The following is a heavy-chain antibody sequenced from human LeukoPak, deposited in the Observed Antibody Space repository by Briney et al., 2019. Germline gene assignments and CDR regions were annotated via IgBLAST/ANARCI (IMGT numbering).Heavy chain of an antibody. CDR3: ARDRRESAFDI. CDR1: GGSISSGGYY. V-gene: IGHV4-31*03. CDR2: IYYSGST. Sequence: SETPSLTCTVSGGSISSGGYYWSWIRQHPGKGLEWIGYIYYSGSTYYNPSLKSRVTISVDTSKNQFSLKLSSVTAADTAVYYCARDRRESAFDIWGQGTMVTVSS. J-gene: IGHJ3*02.